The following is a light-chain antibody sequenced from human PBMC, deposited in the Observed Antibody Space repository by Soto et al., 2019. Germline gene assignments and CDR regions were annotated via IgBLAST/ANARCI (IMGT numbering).Light chain of an antibody. V-gene: IGKV3D-15*01. Sequence: EILITQSPATLSVSPGEGATLSCRASQSVSSNLAWYQLRPGQAPRLLFYAASTRATGIPARFSGSGSGTEFTLTISSLQSEDFAVYYYQQYNHSPTLGQGTKVDVK. CDR1: QSVSSN. CDR2: AAS. CDR3: QQYNHSPT. J-gene: IGKJ1*01.